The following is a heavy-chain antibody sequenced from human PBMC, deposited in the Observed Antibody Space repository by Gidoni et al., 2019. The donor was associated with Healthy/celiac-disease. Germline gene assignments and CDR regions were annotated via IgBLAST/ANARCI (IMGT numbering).Heavy chain of an antibody. V-gene: IGHV3-30-3*01. Sequence: QVQLVESGGGVVQPGRSLRLSCAASGFTFSSYAMPWVRQAPGKGLEWVAVISYDGSNKYYADSVKGRFTISRDNSKNTLYLQMNSLRAEDTAVYYCARDRLAEKWVGAREPQWYFDLWGRGTLVTVSS. CDR1: GFTFSSYA. CDR2: ISYDGSNK. CDR3: ARDRLAEKWVGAREPQWYFDL. J-gene: IGHJ2*01. D-gene: IGHD6-19*01.